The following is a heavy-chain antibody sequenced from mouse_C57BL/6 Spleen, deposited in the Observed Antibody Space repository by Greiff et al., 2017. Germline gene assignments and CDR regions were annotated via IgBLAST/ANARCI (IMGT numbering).Heavy chain of an antibody. CDR3: ARKNLGLYYYAMDY. CDR1: GYTFTGYW. Sequence: QVQLQQSGAELMKPGASVKLSCKATGYTFTGYWIEWVKQRPGHGLEWIGELLPGSGSTNYNEKFKDKATFTADTSSNTAYMQLSSLTTEDSAIYYCARKNLGLYYYAMDYWGQGTSVTVSA. J-gene: IGHJ4*01. V-gene: IGHV1-9*01. CDR2: LLPGSGST. D-gene: IGHD4-1*01.